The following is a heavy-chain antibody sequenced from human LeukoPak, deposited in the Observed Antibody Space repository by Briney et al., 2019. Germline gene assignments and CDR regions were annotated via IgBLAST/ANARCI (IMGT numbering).Heavy chain of an antibody. Sequence: GGSLRLSCAASGFTFSSYSMNWVRQAPGKGLEWVSYISSSGSTIYYADSVKGRFTISRDNAKNSLYLQMNSLRAEDTAVYYCARVSYGDYHVDYWGQGTLVTVSS. D-gene: IGHD4-17*01. CDR2: ISSSGSTI. CDR1: GFTFSSYS. CDR3: ARVSYGDYHVDY. V-gene: IGHV3-48*04. J-gene: IGHJ4*02.